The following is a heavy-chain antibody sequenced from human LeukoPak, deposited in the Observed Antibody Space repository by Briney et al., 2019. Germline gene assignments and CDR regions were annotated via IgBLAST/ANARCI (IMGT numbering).Heavy chain of an antibody. V-gene: IGHV4-39*07. CDR1: GFAFSSYW. D-gene: IGHD6-6*01. CDR2: IYYSGST. Sequence: GSLRLSCATSGFAFSSYWITWVRQPPGKGLEWIGSIYYSGSTYYNPSLKSRVTISVDTSKDQFSLKLSSVTAADTAVYYCARELVRGSWFDPWGQGTLVTVSS. CDR3: ARELVRGSWFDP. J-gene: IGHJ5*02.